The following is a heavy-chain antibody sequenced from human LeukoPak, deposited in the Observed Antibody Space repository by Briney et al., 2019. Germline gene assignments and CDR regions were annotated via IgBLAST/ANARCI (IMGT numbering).Heavy chain of an antibody. J-gene: IGHJ4*02. V-gene: IGHV3-23*01. D-gene: IGHD3-10*01. CDR3: AKSYNYGSGSYYNHFDS. CDR1: GFTFSSYA. CDR2: FSGSGDST. Sequence: PGGSLRLSCAASGFTFSSYAMSWVRQAPGKGLKWSSTFSGSGDSTYYADSVKGRFTLSRDNSKNTLSLQMNSLRAEDTALYYCAKSYNYGSGSYYNHFDSWGQGTLVTVSS.